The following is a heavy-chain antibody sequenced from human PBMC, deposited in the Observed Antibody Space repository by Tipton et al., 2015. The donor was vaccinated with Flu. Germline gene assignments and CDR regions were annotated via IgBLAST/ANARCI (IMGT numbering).Heavy chain of an antibody. V-gene: IGHV5-51*01. D-gene: IGHD1-1*01. Sequence: VQLVQSGAEVKKPGESLKISWNGSGYSFTSYWIGWVRQMPGKGLEWMGIIYPGDSDTRYSPSFQGPVTISADKSVSTAYLQWSSLKASDTAFYYCARHNPNWNDYAISTGYWGQGTLVPVPS. J-gene: IGHJ4*02. CDR1: GYSFTSYW. CDR3: ARHNPNWNDYAISTGY. CDR2: IYPGDSDT.